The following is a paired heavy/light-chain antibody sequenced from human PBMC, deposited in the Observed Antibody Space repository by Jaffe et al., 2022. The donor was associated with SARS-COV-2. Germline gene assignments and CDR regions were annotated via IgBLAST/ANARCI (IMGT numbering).Light chain of an antibody. CDR1: QSLSSTY. CDR2: GAS. J-gene: IGKJ2*01. Sequence: EIVLTQSPGTLSLSPGERATLSCRASQSLSSTYLAWYQQKPGQAPRLLIYGASSRATGIPDRFSGSGSGTDFTLTISRLEPEDFAVYYCQQYGTSPRTFGQGTKLEIK. V-gene: IGKV3-20*01. CDR3: QQYGTSPRT.
Heavy chain of an antibody. Sequence: EVQLLESGGGLVQPGGSLRLSCAASGFTFSNYAMSWVRQAPGKGLEWVSAIGGSGGSTFYADSVRGRFTISRDNSKNTLYLQMNSLRSEDTAVYYCAKGYGDNPRVYDCWGQGTLVTVSS. D-gene: IGHD4-17*01. CDR3: AKGYGDNPRVYDC. V-gene: IGHV3-23*01. J-gene: IGHJ4*02. CDR2: IGGSGGST. CDR1: GFTFSNYA.